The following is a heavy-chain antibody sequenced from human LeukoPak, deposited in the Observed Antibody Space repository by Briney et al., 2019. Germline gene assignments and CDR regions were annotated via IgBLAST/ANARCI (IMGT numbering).Heavy chain of an antibody. Sequence: QAGGSLRLSCAASGFTVSSNYMSWVRQAPGKGLEWVSVIYSGGSTYYADSVKGRFTISRDNSKNTLYLQMNSLRAEDTAVYYCAKVHCGGGACYPDYWGQGTLVTVSS. CDR2: IYSGGST. D-gene: IGHD2-21*02. V-gene: IGHV3-53*01. CDR3: AKVHCGGGACYPDY. J-gene: IGHJ4*02. CDR1: GFTVSSNY.